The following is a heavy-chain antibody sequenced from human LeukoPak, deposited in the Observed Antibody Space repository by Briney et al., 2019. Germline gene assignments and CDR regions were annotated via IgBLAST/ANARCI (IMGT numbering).Heavy chain of an antibody. CDR1: GFTFSNYW. J-gene: IGHJ4*02. V-gene: IGHV3-7*01. D-gene: IGHD2/OR15-2a*01. Sequence: GGSLRLSCAASGFTFSNYWMSWVRQAPGKGLEWVANIKQDGSEKYYVDSVKGRFTISRDNAKNSLYLQMNSLRAEDTAVYYCARVPLRSGAAAYWGQGTLVTVSS. CDR3: ARVPLRSGAAAY. CDR2: IKQDGSEK.